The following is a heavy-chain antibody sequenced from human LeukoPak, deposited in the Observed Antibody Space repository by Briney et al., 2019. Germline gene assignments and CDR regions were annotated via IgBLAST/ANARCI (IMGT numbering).Heavy chain of an antibody. CDR3: ASLPTYYYDSSGYKNHDAFDI. CDR2: ISSDGSST. CDR1: GFTFSSYW. Sequence: GGSLRLSCAASGFTFSSYWMHWVRQAPGKGLVWVSRISSDGSSTSYADSVKGRFTISRDNAKNTLYLQMNSLRAEDTAVYYCASLPTYYYDSSGYKNHDAFDIWGQGTMVTVSS. V-gene: IGHV3-74*01. D-gene: IGHD3-22*01. J-gene: IGHJ3*02.